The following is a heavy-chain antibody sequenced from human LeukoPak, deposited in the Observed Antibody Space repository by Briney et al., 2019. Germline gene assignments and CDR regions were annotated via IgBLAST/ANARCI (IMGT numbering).Heavy chain of an antibody. J-gene: IGHJ4*02. CDR2: ISGSGGST. CDR1: GITFSKYW. Sequence: GGSLRLSCVDSGITFSKYWMNWVRQAPGKGLEWVSAISGSGGSTYYADSVKGRFTISRDNSKNTLYLQMNSLRAEDTAVYYCAKPYSGSLDYWGQGTLVTVSS. V-gene: IGHV3-23*01. CDR3: AKPYSGSLDY. D-gene: IGHD5-12*01.